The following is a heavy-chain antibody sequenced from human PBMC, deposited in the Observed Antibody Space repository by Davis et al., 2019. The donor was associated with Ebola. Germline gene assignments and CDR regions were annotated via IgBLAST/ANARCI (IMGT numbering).Heavy chain of an antibody. Sequence: GESLKISCKASGYSFTNYWIGWVRQMPGRGLGWVGVIYPGDSDTRYSPSFQGQVTISADKSISTAYLQWSSLKASDTAMYYCARQEVMVRVVPAANYYYYYGMDVWGQGTTVTVSS. CDR3: ARQEVMVRVVPAANYYYYYGMDV. D-gene: IGHD2-2*01. CDR2: IYPGDSDT. CDR1: GYSFTNYW. V-gene: IGHV5-51*01. J-gene: IGHJ6*02.